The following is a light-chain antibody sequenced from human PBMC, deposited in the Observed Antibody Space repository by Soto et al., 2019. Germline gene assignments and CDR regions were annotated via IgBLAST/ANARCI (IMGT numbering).Light chain of an antibody. CDR1: KSLSNK. Sequence: EIVLTQSPATLSVSPGERATLSCRASKSLSNKLVWYQQKPGQAPGLLIYLASTRATGIPARFSGSGSGTDFTLTISSLRSEDFAVYYCQQYYELPWTFGQGTMVEIK. V-gene: IGKV3-15*01. CDR2: LAS. CDR3: QQYYELPWT. J-gene: IGKJ1*01.